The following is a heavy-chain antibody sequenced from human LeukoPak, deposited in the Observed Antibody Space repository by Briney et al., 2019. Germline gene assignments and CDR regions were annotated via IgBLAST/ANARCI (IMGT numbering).Heavy chain of an antibody. CDR3: ARAGVLRFLEYAFDI. CDR2: IYSGGST. V-gene: IGHV3-53*04. CDR1: RFSVSTNY. J-gene: IGHJ3*02. D-gene: IGHD3-3*01. Sequence: GRSLRLSCAASRFSVSTNYMSWVRQAPGRGLEWVAVIYSGGSTYYADSVKGRVTISRNNSKNTLYLQMNSLRAEDSAMYYCARAGVLRFLEYAFDIWGQGTMVTVSS.